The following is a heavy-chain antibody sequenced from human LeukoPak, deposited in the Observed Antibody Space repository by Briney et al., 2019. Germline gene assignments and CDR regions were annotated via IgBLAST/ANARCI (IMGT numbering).Heavy chain of an antibody. CDR1: GGSISSYY. J-gene: IGHJ3*02. CDR3: AWNGYNGAFDI. Sequence: SETLSLTYTVSGGSISSYYWSWIRQPPGKGLVWIGYIYYSGSTNYNPSLKSRVTISVDTSKNQFSLKLSSVTAADTAVYYCAWNGYNGAFDIWGQGTMVTVSS. V-gene: IGHV4-59*08. D-gene: IGHD1-1*01. CDR2: IYYSGST.